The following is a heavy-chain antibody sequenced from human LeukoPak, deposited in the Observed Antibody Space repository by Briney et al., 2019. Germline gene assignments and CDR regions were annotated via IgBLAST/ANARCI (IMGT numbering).Heavy chain of an antibody. V-gene: IGHV3-23*01. CDR3: AKNPLGLYYFDY. CDR1: GFTFSSYA. CDR2: ISGSGGST. J-gene: IGHJ4*02. Sequence: GGSLRLSCAASGFTFSSYAMSWVRQAPGKGLEWVSAISGSGGSTYYADSVKGRFTISRDNSKNTLYLQMNSLRAGDTAVYYCAKNPLGLYYFDYWGQGTLVTVSS. D-gene: IGHD3-16*01.